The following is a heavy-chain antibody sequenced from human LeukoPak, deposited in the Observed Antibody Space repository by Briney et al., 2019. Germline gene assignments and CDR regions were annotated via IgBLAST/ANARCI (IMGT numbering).Heavy chain of an antibody. CDR2: FYNSGSN. D-gene: IGHD3-10*01. CDR3: ATRGS. CDR1: GGSISSDY. Sequence: PSETLSLTCTVSGGSISSDYWQWIRQPPGKGLEWIGYFYNSGSNNYNPSLKSRVTISVDTSKNQFSLKLTSVTAADTAVYYCATRGSWGQGTLVTVSS. V-gene: IGHV4-59*08. J-gene: IGHJ5*02.